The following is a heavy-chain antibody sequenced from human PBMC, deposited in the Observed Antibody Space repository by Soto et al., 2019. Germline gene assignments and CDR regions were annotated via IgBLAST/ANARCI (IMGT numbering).Heavy chain of an antibody. CDR3: ARDQAMAQFDY. D-gene: IGHD5-18*01. J-gene: IGHJ4*02. CDR2: INAYNGNT. V-gene: IGHV1-18*01. CDR1: GYTFTSYG. Sequence: QVQLVQSGAEVKKPGASVKVSCKASGYTFTSYGISWVRQAPGQGLEGMGWINAYNGNTKYAQKHQGRVTMTTDTSTSTAYMELRSLSSDDTAVYYCARDQAMAQFDYWGQGTLVTVSS.